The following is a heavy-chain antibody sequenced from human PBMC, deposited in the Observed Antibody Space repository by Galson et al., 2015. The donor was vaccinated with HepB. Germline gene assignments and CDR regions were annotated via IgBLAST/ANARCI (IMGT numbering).Heavy chain of an antibody. J-gene: IGHJ3*01. V-gene: IGHV1-69*02. CDR3: ARWGMDAFDV. CDR1: GDTLTSYS. CDR2: IIAVLDLP. Sequence: SVKVSCKASGDTLTSYSIGWLRQAPGQGLEWMGRIIAVLDLPEYAQKFQGRVPITADRSTSTAYMELSSLRSDATAVYFCARWGMDAFDVCGQGTKVTVSS. D-gene: IGHD7-27*01.